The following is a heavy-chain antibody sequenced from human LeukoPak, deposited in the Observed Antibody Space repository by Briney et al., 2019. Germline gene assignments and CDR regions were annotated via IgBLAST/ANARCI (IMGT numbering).Heavy chain of an antibody. CDR2: IYWNDHK. V-gene: IGHV2-5*01. J-gene: IGHJ4*02. Sequence: SAPTLVNPTQTLTLTCTFSGFSLTTSGVGVGWIRQPPGKALEWPALIYWNDHKPYSPALRSRLTVTMDTSKNQVVITMTSMDPVDTATYYCAHSHDTGGNYYSRFDYWGQGTLVTVSS. CDR3: AHSHDTGGNYYSRFDY. CDR1: GFSLTTSGVG. D-gene: IGHD3-22*01.